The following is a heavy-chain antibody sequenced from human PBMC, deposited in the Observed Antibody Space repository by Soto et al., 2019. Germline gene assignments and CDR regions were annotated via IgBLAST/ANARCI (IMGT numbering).Heavy chain of an antibody. D-gene: IGHD1-26*01. Sequence: SETLSLTCTVSGGSISSGDYYWSWIRQPPGKGLEWIAYIHYSGSTYYNPSLKSRVTISVDTSKNRFSLKLSSVTAADTAVYYCARSRYSGSYFFDYWGQGILVTVSS. CDR2: IHYSGST. CDR1: GGSISSGDYY. V-gene: IGHV4-30-4*01. J-gene: IGHJ4*02. CDR3: ARSRYSGSYFFDY.